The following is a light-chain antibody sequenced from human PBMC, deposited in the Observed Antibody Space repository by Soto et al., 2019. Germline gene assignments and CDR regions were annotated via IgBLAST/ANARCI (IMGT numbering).Light chain of an antibody. CDR1: QSISNW. CDR3: QQYNRYPYT. J-gene: IGKJ2*01. Sequence: DIQMTQSPSTLSASVGDRVTITCRASQSISNWLAWYQQKPGKAPKLMIYKASSLESGVPSRFSGSGAGTEFPLTISRMQPDDFATYYCQQYNRYPYTFGPGTKLEIK. CDR2: KAS. V-gene: IGKV1-5*03.